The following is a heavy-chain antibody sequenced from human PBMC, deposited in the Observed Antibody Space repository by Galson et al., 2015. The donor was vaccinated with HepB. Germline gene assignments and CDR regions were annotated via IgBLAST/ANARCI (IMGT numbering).Heavy chain of an antibody. J-gene: IGHJ4*02. V-gene: IGHV3-9*01. CDR2: ISWNSGSI. CDR3: AKGHYGDYVFSYFDY. Sequence: SLRLSCAASGFTFDDYAMHWVRQAPGKGLEWVSGISWNSGSIGYADSVKGRFTISRDNAKNSLYLQMNSLRAEDTALYYCAKGHYGDYVFSYFDYWGQGTLVTVSS. D-gene: IGHD4-17*01. CDR1: GFTFDDYA.